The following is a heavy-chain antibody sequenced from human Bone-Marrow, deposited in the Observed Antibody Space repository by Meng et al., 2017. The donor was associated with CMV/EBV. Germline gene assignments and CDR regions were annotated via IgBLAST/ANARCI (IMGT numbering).Heavy chain of an antibody. CDR3: ARDLLTGYYTDY. CDR1: RYTFTAYY. Sequence: ASVKVSCKASRYTFTAYYMHWVRQAPGQGLEWMGWINPDSGGTNYAQKFQGRVTMTRDTSITTAYMELSRLRSDDTAVYYCARDLLTGYYTDYWGQGTLDTVSS. V-gene: IGHV1-2*02. CDR2: INPDSGGT. J-gene: IGHJ4*02. D-gene: IGHD3-9*01.